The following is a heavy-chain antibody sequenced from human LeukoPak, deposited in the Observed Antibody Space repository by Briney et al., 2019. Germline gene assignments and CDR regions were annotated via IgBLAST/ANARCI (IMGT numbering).Heavy chain of an antibody. Sequence: SETLSLTCTVSGGSISSGGYYWSWIRQPPGKGLEWIGEINHSGSTNYNPSLKSRVTISVDTSKNQFSLKLSSVTAADTAVYYCARASPTYYYDSSGYYSIGVGEDYWGQGTLVTVSS. CDR2: INHSGST. CDR3: ARASPTYYYDSSGYYSIGVGEDY. D-gene: IGHD3-22*01. CDR1: GGSISSGGYY. V-gene: IGHV4-39*07. J-gene: IGHJ4*02.